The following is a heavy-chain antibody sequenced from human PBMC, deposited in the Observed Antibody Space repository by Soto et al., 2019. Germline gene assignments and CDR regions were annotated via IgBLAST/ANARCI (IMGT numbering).Heavy chain of an antibody. J-gene: IGHJ5*02. CDR1: GFSLSTSGVG. CDR2: IYWDDDK. V-gene: IGHV2-5*02. Sequence: QITLKESGPTLVKPTQTLTLTCTFSGFSLSTSGVGVGWIRQPPGKALEWLALIYWDDDKRYSPSLKSRLTITKDTSKNQVVLTMTNMDPVDTATYYCAHSRSVLLVLSAAAGTGFDPWGQGTLLTVSS. CDR3: AHSRSVLLVLSAAAGTGFDP. D-gene: IGHD6-13*01.